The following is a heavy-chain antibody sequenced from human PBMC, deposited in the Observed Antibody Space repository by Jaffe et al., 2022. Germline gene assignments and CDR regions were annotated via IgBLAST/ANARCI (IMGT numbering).Heavy chain of an antibody. CDR2: IYTSGST. J-gene: IGHJ3*02. D-gene: IGHD3-10*01. Sequence: QVQLQESGPGLVKPSQTLSLTCTVSGGSISSGSYYWSWIRQPAGKGLEWIGRIYTSGSTNYNPSLKSRVTISVDTSKNQFSLKLSSVTAADTAVYYCARGTRGYDAFDIWGQGTMVTVSS. CDR1: GGSISSGSYY. CDR3: ARGTRGYDAFDI. V-gene: IGHV4-61*02.